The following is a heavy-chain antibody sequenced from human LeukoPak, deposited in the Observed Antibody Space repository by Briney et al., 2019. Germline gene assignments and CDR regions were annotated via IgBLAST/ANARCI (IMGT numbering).Heavy chain of an antibody. CDR2: IYSGGST. Sequence: GGSLRLSCAASGFTVSSNYMSWVRQAPGKGLEWVSVIYSGGSTYYADSVKGRFTISRDNSKDTLYLQMDSLRAEDTAVYYCAKERMYNNGWFSPWGQGTLVTVSS. CDR1: GFTVSSNY. V-gene: IGHV3-53*01. J-gene: IGHJ5*02. D-gene: IGHD1-14*01. CDR3: AKERMYNNGWFSP.